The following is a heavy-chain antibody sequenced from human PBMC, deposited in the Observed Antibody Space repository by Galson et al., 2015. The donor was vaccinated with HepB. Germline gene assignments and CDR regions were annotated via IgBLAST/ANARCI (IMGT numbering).Heavy chain of an antibody. D-gene: IGHD1-26*01. CDR2: ISSSSSYI. Sequence: SLRLSCAASGFTFSSYSMNWVRQAPGKGLEWVSSISSSSSYIYYADSVKGRFTISRDNAKNSLYLQMNSLRAEDTAVYYCARDDADGSYVFRPWGQGTLVTVSS. CDR1: GFTFSSYS. V-gene: IGHV3-21*01. CDR3: ARDDADGSYVFRP. J-gene: IGHJ5*02.